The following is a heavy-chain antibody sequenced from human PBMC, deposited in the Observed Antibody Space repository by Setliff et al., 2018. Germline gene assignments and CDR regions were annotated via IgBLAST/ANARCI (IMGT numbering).Heavy chain of an antibody. CDR1: GFTFTIYG. D-gene: IGHD3-22*01. CDR2: ISAFNGYT. CDR3: ARINFYVSSGYYYASDY. V-gene: IGHV1-18*01. J-gene: IGHJ4*02. Sequence: GASVKVSCKASGFTFTIYGVNWVRQASGQGLEWMGWISAFNGYTQYSQKFKGRITVTTDTSTSTAYMELGSLTSDDTAVYYCARINFYVSSGYYYASDYWGQGTLVTVSS.